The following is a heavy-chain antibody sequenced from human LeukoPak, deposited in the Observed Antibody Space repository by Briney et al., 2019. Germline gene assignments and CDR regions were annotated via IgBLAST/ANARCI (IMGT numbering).Heavy chain of an antibody. D-gene: IGHD3-22*01. CDR2: INHSGST. Sequence: SETLSLTCAVYGGSFSGYYWSWIRQPPGKGLEWIGEINHSGSTNYNPSLKSRVTISVDTSKNQFSLKLSSVTAADTAVYYCARRSYNYYDSSGYFGYWGQGTLVTVSS. CDR1: GGSFSGYY. J-gene: IGHJ4*02. CDR3: ARRSYNYYDSSGYFGY. V-gene: IGHV4-34*01.